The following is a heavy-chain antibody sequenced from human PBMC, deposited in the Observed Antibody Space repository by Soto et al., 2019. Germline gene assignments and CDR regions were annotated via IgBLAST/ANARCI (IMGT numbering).Heavy chain of an antibody. V-gene: IGHV3-30*18. CDR3: AKDLGRGRQRLIDPFDY. CDR1: GFTFSIYA. CDR2: ISYDGTKT. J-gene: IGHJ4*02. D-gene: IGHD2-15*01. Sequence: QVQLVESGGGVVQPGRSLRVSCAASGFTFSIYAMHWVRQAPGTGLEWVAVISYDGTKTYYADSVKGRFTISRDNSKNTVKRTMNNLREEDTAMYHSAKDLGRGRQRLIDPFDYWGQGTVVTVSP.